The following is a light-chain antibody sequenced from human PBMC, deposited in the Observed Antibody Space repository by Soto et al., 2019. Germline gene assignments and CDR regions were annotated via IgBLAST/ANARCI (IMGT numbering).Light chain of an antibody. J-gene: IGKJ1*01. CDR3: QHYNSYSEA. Sequence: DIQMTQSPSTLSASVGYRFTITCRASQTISSWLAWYQQKPGKAPKLLIYKAPTLKSGVPSRFSGSGSGTEFTLTISSLQPDDFATYYCQHYNSYSEAFGQGTTVDIK. CDR2: KAP. V-gene: IGKV1-5*03. CDR1: QTISSW.